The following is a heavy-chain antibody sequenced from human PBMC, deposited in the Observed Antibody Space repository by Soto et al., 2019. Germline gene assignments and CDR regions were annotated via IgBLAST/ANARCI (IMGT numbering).Heavy chain of an antibody. D-gene: IGHD5-12*01. CDR2: IVPVFGRP. Sequence: FPVKVACKASGGSFSKFRISWVLQAPGQGLEWMGGIVPVFGRPNYAQRFRGRLTITADESTSTGYMELISLRSDDPAVYYCAREGSGYNFWGQGTQVTVSS. CDR1: GGSFSKFR. J-gene: IGHJ4*02. V-gene: IGHV1-69*13. CDR3: AREGSGYNF.